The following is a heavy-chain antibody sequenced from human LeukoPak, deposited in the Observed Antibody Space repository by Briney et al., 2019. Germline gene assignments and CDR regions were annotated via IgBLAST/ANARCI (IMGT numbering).Heavy chain of an antibody. D-gene: IGHD1-1*01. J-gene: IGHJ4*02. CDR1: GFTFSSYA. CDR2: IWFDGSKK. CDR3: VRDPSGSGFAFDS. V-gene: IGHV3-33*08. Sequence: SGGSLRLSCAASGFTFSSYAIHWVRQAPGKGLEWVAFIWFDGSKKHYADSVKGRFTISRDNSEDTLYLQMNSLRAEDTAVYYCVRDPSGSGFAFDSWGQGALVTVSS.